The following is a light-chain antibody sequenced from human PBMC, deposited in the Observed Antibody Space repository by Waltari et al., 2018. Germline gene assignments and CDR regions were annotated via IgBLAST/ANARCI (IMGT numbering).Light chain of an antibody. J-gene: IGLJ2*01. CDR2: EVS. CDR3: NSYAGSNSVL. CDR1: SSDVGGYHC. Sequence: QSALTQPPSASGSPGQSVTISCTGTSSDVGGYHCVSWYQQHPGKAPKLMIYEVSKRPSGVPDRFSGSKSGNTAYLTVSGLQAEDEADCYCNSYAGSNSVLFGGGTKLTVL. V-gene: IGLV2-8*01.